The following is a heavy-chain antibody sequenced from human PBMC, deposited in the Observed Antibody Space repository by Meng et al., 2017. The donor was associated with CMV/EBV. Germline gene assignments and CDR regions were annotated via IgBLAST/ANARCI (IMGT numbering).Heavy chain of an antibody. Sequence: GESLKISCAASGFTFSSYSMSWVRQAPGKGLEWVANIKQDGSEKYYVDSVKGRFTISRDNSKNSLYLQMNSLRAEDTAVYYCARALRFLESYDAFDIWGPGTMVTVSS. D-gene: IGHD3-3*01. CDR1: GFTFSSYS. CDR3: ARALRFLESYDAFDI. J-gene: IGHJ3*02. CDR2: IKQDGSEK. V-gene: IGHV3-7*01.